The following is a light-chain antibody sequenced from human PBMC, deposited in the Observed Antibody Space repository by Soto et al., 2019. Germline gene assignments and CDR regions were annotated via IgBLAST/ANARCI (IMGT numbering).Light chain of an antibody. Sequence: QSALTQPASVSGSPGQSITISCTGTSRDVGAYDYVSWYLQYPDKAPQLLIYYVDHRLSGVSSCFCGSKSGNTASLTISGPQAEDEGDYYCCSYADGSIYFFGTGTKVTGL. CDR1: SRDVGAYDY. CDR3: CSYADGSIYF. CDR2: YVD. V-gene: IGLV2-14*03. J-gene: IGLJ1*01.